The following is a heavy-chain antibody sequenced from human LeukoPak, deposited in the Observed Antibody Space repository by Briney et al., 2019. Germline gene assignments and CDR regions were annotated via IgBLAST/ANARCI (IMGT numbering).Heavy chain of an antibody. Sequence: SVKVSCKASGGTFSSYAISWVRQAPGQGLEWMGGIIPIFGTANYAQKFQGRVTITADKSTSTAYMELSSLRSDDTAVYYCARDQVLGDILTGYPSMDVWGKGTTVTVSS. D-gene: IGHD3-9*01. CDR2: IIPIFGTA. CDR1: GGTFSSYA. J-gene: IGHJ6*03. V-gene: IGHV1-69*06. CDR3: ARDQVLGDILTGYPSMDV.